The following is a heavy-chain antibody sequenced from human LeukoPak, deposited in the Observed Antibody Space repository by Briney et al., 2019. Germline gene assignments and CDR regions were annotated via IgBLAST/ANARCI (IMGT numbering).Heavy chain of an antibody. CDR2: ISAYNGNT. V-gene: IGHV1-18*01. J-gene: IGHJ4*02. CDR3: ARDMFKYYYDSSGYPDY. CDR1: GYTFTSYG. D-gene: IGHD3-22*01. Sequence: ASVKVSCKASGYTFTSYGISWVRQGPGQGKEWMGWISAYNGNTNYAQKLQRTVTMTTDTSTSTAYMELRSLRSDDTAVYYCARDMFKYYYDSSGYPDYWGQGTLVTVSS.